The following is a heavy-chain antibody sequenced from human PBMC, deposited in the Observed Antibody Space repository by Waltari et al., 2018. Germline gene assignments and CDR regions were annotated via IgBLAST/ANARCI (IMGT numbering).Heavy chain of an antibody. Sequence: EVQLVQSGAEVKKPGESLKISCKGSGYSFTRYWIGWVRQMPGKGLEWMGIIYPGDSDTRYSPSFQGQVTISADKSISTAYLQWSSLKASDTAMYYCATAPHSSGWYGGENFDYWGQGTLVTVSS. CDR1: GYSFTRYW. CDR3: ATAPHSSGWYGGENFDY. CDR2: IYPGDSDT. D-gene: IGHD6-19*01. J-gene: IGHJ4*02. V-gene: IGHV5-51*01.